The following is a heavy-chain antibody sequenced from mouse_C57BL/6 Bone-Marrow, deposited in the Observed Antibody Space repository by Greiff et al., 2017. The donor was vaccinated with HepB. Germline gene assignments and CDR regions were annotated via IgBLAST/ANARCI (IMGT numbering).Heavy chain of an antibody. D-gene: IGHD1-1*01. CDR3: TRTTVVPWYFDV. V-gene: IGHV6-6*01. Sequence: EVKVEESGGGLVQPGGSMKLSCAASGFTFSDAWMDWVRQSPEKGLEWVAEIRNKANNHATYYAESVKGRFTISRDDSKSSVYLQMNSLRAEDTGIYYCTRTTVVPWYFDVWGTGTTVTVSS. CDR2: IRNKANNHAT. J-gene: IGHJ1*03. CDR1: GFTFSDAW.